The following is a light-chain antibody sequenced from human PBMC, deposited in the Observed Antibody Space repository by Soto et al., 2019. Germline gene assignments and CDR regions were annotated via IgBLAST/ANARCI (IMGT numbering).Light chain of an antibody. Sequence: EIQMTQSPSSLSASVGDRVTITCRASQRISTYLIWYQQKSGKAPKLLIYGTSSLQSGVPSRFSRSGSGTHFTLTISSLQPEDFATYYCQQSYSTPFTSGPRTKVDI. CDR3: QQSYSTPFT. J-gene: IGKJ3*01. V-gene: IGKV1-39*01. CDR1: QRISTY. CDR2: GTS.